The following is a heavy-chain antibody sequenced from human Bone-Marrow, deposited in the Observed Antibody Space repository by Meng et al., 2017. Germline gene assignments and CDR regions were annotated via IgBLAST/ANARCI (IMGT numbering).Heavy chain of an antibody. CDR3: ARDCSGWYGGSAFAI. J-gene: IGHJ3*02. CDR2: IIPIFGTA. CDR1: GGTFSSYA. Sequence: SVKVSCKASGGTFSSYAISWVRQAPGQGLEWMGGIIPIFGTANYAQKFQGRVTITADKSTRTAYMELSSLRSEDTAVYYCARDCSGWYGGSAFAIWGQGTMVTVSS. V-gene: IGHV1-69*06. D-gene: IGHD6-19*01.